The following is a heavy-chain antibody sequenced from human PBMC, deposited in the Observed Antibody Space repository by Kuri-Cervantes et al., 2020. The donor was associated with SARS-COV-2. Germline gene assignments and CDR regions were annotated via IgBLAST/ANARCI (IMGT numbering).Heavy chain of an antibody. J-gene: IGHJ6*02. V-gene: IGHV4-34*01. CDR3: AREGRIAVAGILLPLYYYGMDV. CDR2: INHSGST. D-gene: IGHD6-19*01. CDR1: GGCFIGYY. Sequence: GALSVSSAADGGCFIGYYWSWIPQPPGKGLEWIGEINHSGSTNYNPSLKSRVTISVDTSKNQFSLKLSSVTATDTAVYYCAREGRIAVAGILLPLYYYGMDVWGQGTTVTVSS.